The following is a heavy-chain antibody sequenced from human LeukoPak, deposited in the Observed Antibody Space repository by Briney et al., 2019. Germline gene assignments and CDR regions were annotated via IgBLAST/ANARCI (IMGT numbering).Heavy chain of an antibody. J-gene: IGHJ3*02. CDR3: AYGPNTSGYRDDFEI. Sequence: SGPTLVKPTQTLTLTCTFSGFSVTTNSMGVGWIRQPPGKALEWLALIYWDDGKRYSPSLKNRLTITKDTSKNQVVLTMTNMDPVDTATYYCAYGPNTSGYRDDFEIWGQGTMVTASS. D-gene: IGHD3-22*01. V-gene: IGHV2-5*02. CDR1: GFSVTTNSMG. CDR2: IYWDDGK.